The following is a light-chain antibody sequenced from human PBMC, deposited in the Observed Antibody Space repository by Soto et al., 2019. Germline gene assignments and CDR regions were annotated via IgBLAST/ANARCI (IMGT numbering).Light chain of an antibody. J-gene: IGKJ4*01. CDR3: QQYGALPPA. V-gene: IGKV3-20*01. CDR2: GAS. Sequence: EIVLTQSPGTLSLSPGERATLSCRASQSVSSTYLAWYQQKPGQAPRLLIYGASIRATGVPDRFSGSGSGTDFTLTISRLEPEDFAVYYCQQYGALPPAFGGGTKLEIK. CDR1: QSVSSTY.